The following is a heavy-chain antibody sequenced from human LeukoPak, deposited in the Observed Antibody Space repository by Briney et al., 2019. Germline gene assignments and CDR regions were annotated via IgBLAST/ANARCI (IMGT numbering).Heavy chain of an antibody. J-gene: IGHJ6*03. D-gene: IGHD6-6*01. Sequence: ASVKVSCKASGYTFTSYYIHWVRQAPGQGLEWMGLINPSAGSTNYAQKFQGRVTMTRDTSISTAYMELSRLRSDDTAVYYCARGYLLSSIAAHDYYYYYMDVWGKGTTVTVSS. CDR3: ARGYLLSSIAAHDYYYYYMDV. CDR2: INPSAGST. CDR1: GYTFTSYY. V-gene: IGHV1-46*01.